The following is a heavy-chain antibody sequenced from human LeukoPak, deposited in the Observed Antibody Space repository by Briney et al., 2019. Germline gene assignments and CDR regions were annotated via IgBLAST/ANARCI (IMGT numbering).Heavy chain of an antibody. CDR1: GGSISSSSYY. CDR2: IYYDGST. V-gene: IGHV4-39*01. D-gene: IGHD1-26*01. Sequence: PSETLSLTCTVSGGSISSSSYYWGWIRQPPGKGLEWIGSIYYDGSTYFNPSLKTRVTISVDTSRNQFSLRLSSVTAADTAVYSCARRATSGWFDPWGQGTLVTVSS. CDR3: ARRATSGWFDP. J-gene: IGHJ5*02.